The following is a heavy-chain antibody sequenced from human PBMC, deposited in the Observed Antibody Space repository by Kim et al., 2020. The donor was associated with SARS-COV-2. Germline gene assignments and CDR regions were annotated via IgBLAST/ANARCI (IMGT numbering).Heavy chain of an antibody. V-gene: IGHV4-59*08. J-gene: IGHJ5*02. CDR3: ARLRVRYCSGGSCTGDWFDP. CDR1: GGSISSYY. Sequence: SETLSLTCTVSGGSISSYYWSWIRQPPGKGLEWIGYIYYSGSTNYNPSLKSRVTISVDTSKNQFSLKLSSVTAADTAVYYCARLRVRYCSGGSCTGDWFDPWGQGTLVTVSS. CDR2: IYYSGST. D-gene: IGHD2-15*01.